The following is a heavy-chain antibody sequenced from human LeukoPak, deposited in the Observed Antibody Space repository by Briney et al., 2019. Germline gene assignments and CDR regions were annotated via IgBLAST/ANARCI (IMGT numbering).Heavy chain of an antibody. D-gene: IGHD3-9*01. V-gene: IGHV4-34*01. CDR3: ARILTGTGRGYYYYGMDV. CDR1: GGSFSGYY. CDR2: INHSGST. J-gene: IGHJ6*02. Sequence: PSETLSLTCAVYGGSFSGYYWSWIRQPPGKGLEWIGEINHSGSTYYNPSLKSRVTISVDTSKNQFSLRLSSVTAADTAVYYCARILTGTGRGYYYYGMDVWGQGTTVTVSS.